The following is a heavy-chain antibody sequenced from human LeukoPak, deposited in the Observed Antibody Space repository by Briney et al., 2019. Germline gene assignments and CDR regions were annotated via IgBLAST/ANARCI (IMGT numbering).Heavy chain of an antibody. V-gene: IGHV4-38-2*02. CDR3: ARGHYDFWSGYPNWFDP. Sequence: SETLSLTCTVSGYSISSGYYWGWLRQPPGKGLEWIGSIYHSGSTYYNPSLKSQVTISVDTSKNQFSLKLTSVTAADTAVYYCARGHYDFWSGYPNWFDPWGQGTLVTVSS. CDR2: IYHSGST. CDR1: GYSISSGYY. J-gene: IGHJ5*02. D-gene: IGHD3-3*01.